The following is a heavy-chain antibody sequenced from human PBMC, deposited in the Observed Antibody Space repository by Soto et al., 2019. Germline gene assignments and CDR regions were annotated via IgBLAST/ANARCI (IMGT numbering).Heavy chain of an antibody. Sequence: GASVKVSCTASGYTFTGYYMHWVRQAPGQGLEWMGWINPNSGGTNYAQKFQGWVTMTRDTSISTAYMELSRLRSDDTAVYYCARAGDYYGSGSYLKTHYYGMDVWGQGTTVTVSS. D-gene: IGHD3-10*01. CDR2: INPNSGGT. V-gene: IGHV1-2*04. CDR1: GYTFTGYY. J-gene: IGHJ6*02. CDR3: ARAGDYYGSGSYLKTHYYGMDV.